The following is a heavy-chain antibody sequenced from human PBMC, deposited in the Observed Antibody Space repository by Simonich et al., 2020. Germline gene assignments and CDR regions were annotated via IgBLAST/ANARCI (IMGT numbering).Heavy chain of an antibody. CDR3: AKRSGVSITGTFDY. D-gene: IGHD1-7*01. Sequence: EVKLLESGGGLVQPGGSLRLSCAASGFTFSSYAMRWVRQAPGKGLEVVSAISGSSGSTYYADSVKGRFTIARDNSKNTLYLQMNSLRAEDTAVYYCAKRSGVSITGTFDYWGQGTLVTVSS. J-gene: IGHJ4*02. CDR2: ISGSSGST. CDR1: GFTFSSYA. V-gene: IGHV3-23*01.